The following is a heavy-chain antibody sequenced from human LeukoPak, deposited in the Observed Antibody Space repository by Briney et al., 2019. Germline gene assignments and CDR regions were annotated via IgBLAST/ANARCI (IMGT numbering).Heavy chain of an antibody. V-gene: IGHV3-7*01. CDR3: ARDRLSGSYHVDT. J-gene: IGHJ5*02. CDR2: IRQDGSEK. D-gene: IGHD1-26*01. CDR1: GFSLSSFW. Sequence: GGSLRLSCVASGFSLSSFWMSWVRQAPGKGLEWVANIRQDGSEKYYVDSVKGRFTIFRDNAKNSLHLQMNSLRAEDTAVYYCARDRLSGSYHVDTWGQGTLVTVSS.